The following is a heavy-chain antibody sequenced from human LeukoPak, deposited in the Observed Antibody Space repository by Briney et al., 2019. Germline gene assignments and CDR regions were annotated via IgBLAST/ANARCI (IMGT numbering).Heavy chain of an antibody. CDR3: AKDFSSGYYYFDY. D-gene: IGHD3-22*01. V-gene: IGHV3-9*01. J-gene: IGHJ4*02. Sequence: PGGSLRLSCAASGFTFDDYTMHWVRQAPGKGLEWVSRISWNSGTIGYADSVKGRFTISRDNAKNSLYLQMNSLRAEDTALYYCAKDFSSGYYYFDYWGQGTLVTVSS. CDR1: GFTFDDYT. CDR2: ISWNSGTI.